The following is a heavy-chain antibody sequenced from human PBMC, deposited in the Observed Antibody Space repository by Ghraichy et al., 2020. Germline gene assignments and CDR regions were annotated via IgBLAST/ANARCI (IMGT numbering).Heavy chain of an antibody. CDR3: ARASKERWNDVFDC. V-gene: IGHV6-1*01. J-gene: IGHJ4*02. Sequence: SQTLSLTCAISGDSVSSNSAAWNWIRQSPSRGLEWLGRTYYRSKWYTDYAVSVKSRITINPDTSKNHFSLQLNSVTPEDTAVYYCARASKERWNDVFDCWGQGTLVTVSS. D-gene: IGHD1-1*01. CDR2: TYYRSKWYT. CDR1: GDSVSSNSAA.